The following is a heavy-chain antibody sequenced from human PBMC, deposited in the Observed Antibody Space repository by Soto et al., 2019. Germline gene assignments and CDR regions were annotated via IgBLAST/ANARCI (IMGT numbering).Heavy chain of an antibody. D-gene: IGHD3-16*01. CDR3: ARGLHSGDAFDY. CDR2: IYYTGST. Sequence: QVQLQESGPGLVKPSQTLSLICTVSGGSISSGDYYWSLIRQPPGKGLESIAYIYYTGSTYYNPSLKSRVTISVDTSKNQFSLKLSSVTAADTAVYYCARGLHSGDAFDYWGQGTLVTVSS. J-gene: IGHJ4*02. CDR1: GGSISSGDYY. V-gene: IGHV4-30-4*01.